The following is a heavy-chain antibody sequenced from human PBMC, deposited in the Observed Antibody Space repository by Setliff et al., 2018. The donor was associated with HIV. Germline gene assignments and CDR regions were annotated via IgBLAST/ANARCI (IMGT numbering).Heavy chain of an antibody. CDR2: IYVGDSDV. D-gene: IGHD3-10*01. Sequence: GESLKISCAGSGFNMAAYWIAWVRQMPGEGLEWMDIIYVGDSDVRYGPSFQGQVTISADNFISTAYLEWSSLKASDTAIYYCARLADTSAYYFDFWGQGTPVTVSS. CDR1: GFNMAAYW. V-gene: IGHV5-51*01. J-gene: IGHJ4*02. CDR3: ARLADTSAYYFDF.